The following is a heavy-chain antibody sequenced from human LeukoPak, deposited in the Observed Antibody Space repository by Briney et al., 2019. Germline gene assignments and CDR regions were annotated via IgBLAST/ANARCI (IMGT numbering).Heavy chain of an antibody. CDR3: ARERSIAAAGTPARWFDP. J-gene: IGHJ5*02. D-gene: IGHD6-13*01. CDR2: INAGNGNT. Sequence: GASVKVSCKASGYTFTSYAMHWVRQAPGQRLEWMGWINAGNGNTKYSQKFQGRVTITRDTSASTAYMELSSLRSEDTAVYYCARERSIAAAGTPARWFDPWGQGTLVTVSS. CDR1: GYTFTSYA. V-gene: IGHV1-3*01.